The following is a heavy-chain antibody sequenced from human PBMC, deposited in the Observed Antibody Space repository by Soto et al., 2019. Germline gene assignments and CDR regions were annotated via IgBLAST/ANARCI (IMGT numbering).Heavy chain of an antibody. Sequence: QVQLQESGPGLVKPSETLSLTCTVSGGSISSYYWSWIRQPPGKGLEWIGYIYYSGSTNYNPSLQRRATISVDTSKNQSSLKLSSVTAADTAVYYCARRYSSSFDYWGQGTLVTVSS. CDR2: IYYSGST. D-gene: IGHD6-13*01. J-gene: IGHJ4*02. CDR3: ARRYSSSFDY. CDR1: GGSISSYY. V-gene: IGHV4-59*08.